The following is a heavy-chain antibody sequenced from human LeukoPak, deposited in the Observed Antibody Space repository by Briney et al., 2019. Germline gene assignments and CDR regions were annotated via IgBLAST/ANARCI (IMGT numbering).Heavy chain of an antibody. CDR2: ISGSGGST. V-gene: IGHV3-23*01. D-gene: IGHD3-3*01. CDR1: GFTFSDYY. CDR3: AKDGAMDYDFWSSYYYMDV. Sequence: GSLRLSCAASGFTFSDYYMSWIRQAPGKGLEWVSAISGSGGSTYYADSVKGRFTISRDNSKNTLYLQMNSLRAEDTAVYYCAKDGAMDYDFWSSYYYMDVWGKGTTVTVSS. J-gene: IGHJ6*03.